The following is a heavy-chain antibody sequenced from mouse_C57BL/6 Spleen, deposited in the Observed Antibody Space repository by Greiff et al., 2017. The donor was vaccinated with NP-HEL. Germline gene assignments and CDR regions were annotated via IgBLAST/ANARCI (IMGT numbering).Heavy chain of an antibody. CDR3: ARDDGYSFAY. CDR1: GYTFTDYY. D-gene: IGHD2-3*01. CDR2: LNPYNGGT. V-gene: IGHV1-19*01. Sequence: EVQLQQSGPVLVKPGASVKMSCKASGYTFTDYYMNWVKQSHGKSLEWIGVLNPYNGGTSYNQKFKGKATLTVDKSSSTAYMELNSLTSEDSAVYYCARDDGYSFAYWGQGTLVTVSA. J-gene: IGHJ3*01.